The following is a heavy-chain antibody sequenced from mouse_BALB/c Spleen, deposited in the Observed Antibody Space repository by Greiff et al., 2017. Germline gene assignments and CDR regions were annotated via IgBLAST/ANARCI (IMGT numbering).Heavy chain of an antibody. V-gene: IGHV1-5*01. Sequence: EVQLQQSGTVLARPGASVKMSCKASGYTFTSYWMHWVKQRPGQGLEWIGAIYPGNSDTSYNQKFKGKAKLTAVTSTSTAYMELSSLTNEDSAVYYCTRGGSSYAWFAYWGQGTLVTVSA. CDR2: IYPGNSDT. D-gene: IGHD1-1*01. CDR3: TRGGSSYAWFAY. CDR1: GYTFTSYW. J-gene: IGHJ3*01.